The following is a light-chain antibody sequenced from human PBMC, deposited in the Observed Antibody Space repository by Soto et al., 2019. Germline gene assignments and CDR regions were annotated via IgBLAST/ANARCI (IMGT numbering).Light chain of an antibody. CDR2: APS. J-gene: IGKJ1*01. V-gene: IGKV1D-12*01. Sequence: DIQMTQSPSSVSASVGDRVTITCQASQAISTWLAWYQQKPGKAPKLLIYAPSNLQTGVPSRFSGSGSGTYCTLTISSLQPEDFATYYGQQANSFPRTFGQGTKVESK. CDR1: QAISTW. CDR3: QQANSFPRT.